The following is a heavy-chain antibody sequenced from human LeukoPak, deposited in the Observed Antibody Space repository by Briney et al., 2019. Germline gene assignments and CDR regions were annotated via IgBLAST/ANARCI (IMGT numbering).Heavy chain of an antibody. V-gene: IGHV2-5*01. Sequence: SGPTLVNPTQTLTLTCTFSGFSLSTSGVGVGWIRQPPGKALEWLALIYWNGDKRYSPSLKSRLTITKDTSKNQVVLTMANMDPLDTAPYFCSHRFSGSLFFYYWGQGTPVPRSP. CDR3: SHRFSGSLFFYY. CDR1: GFSLSTSGVG. J-gene: IGHJ4*02. CDR2: IYWNGDK. D-gene: IGHD1-26*01.